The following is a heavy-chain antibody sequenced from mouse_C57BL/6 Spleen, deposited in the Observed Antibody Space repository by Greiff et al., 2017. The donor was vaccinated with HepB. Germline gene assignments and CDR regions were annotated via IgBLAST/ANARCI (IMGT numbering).Heavy chain of an antibody. CDR2: IDPANGNT. V-gene: IGHV14-3*01. D-gene: IGHD1-1*01. Sequence: VQLKESVAELVRPGASVKLSCTASGFNIKNTYMHWVKQRPEQGLEWIGRIDPANGNTKYAPKFQGKATITADTSSNTAYLQLSSLTSEDTAIYYCARGITTVVATRYYAMDYWGQGTSVTVSS. CDR1: GFNIKNTY. J-gene: IGHJ4*01. CDR3: ARGITTVVATRYYAMDY.